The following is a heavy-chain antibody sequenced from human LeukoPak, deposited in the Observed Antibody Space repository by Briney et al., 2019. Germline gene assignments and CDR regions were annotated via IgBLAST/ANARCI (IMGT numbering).Heavy chain of an antibody. CDR2: IWFDGSQK. CDR3: ARGYDSTGYYPYFDY. V-gene: IGHV3-33*01. D-gene: IGHD3-22*01. Sequence: GGSLRLSCAASGFTFNNYGMHWARQAPGKGLEWVAVIWFDGSQKYYADSVKGRFTISRDSSKNTLYVQMSSLRAEDTAVYYCARGYDSTGYYPYFDYWGQGILVTVSS. CDR1: GFTFNNYG. J-gene: IGHJ4*02.